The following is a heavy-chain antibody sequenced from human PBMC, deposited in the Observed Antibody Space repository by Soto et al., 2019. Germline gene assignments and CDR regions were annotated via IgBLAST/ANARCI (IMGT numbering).Heavy chain of an antibody. Sequence: GGSLRLSCAASGFSIRDYWMTWVRQAPGKGLDWVANIKQDGSEKFYVDSVKGRFTISRDNSKNTVYLQMNSLRAEDTAVYYCAREGRDYDFWSGYYPKNWFDPWGQGTLVTVSS. D-gene: IGHD3-3*01. J-gene: IGHJ5*02. CDR2: IKQDGSEK. V-gene: IGHV3-7*01. CDR3: AREGRDYDFWSGYYPKNWFDP. CDR1: GFSIRDYW.